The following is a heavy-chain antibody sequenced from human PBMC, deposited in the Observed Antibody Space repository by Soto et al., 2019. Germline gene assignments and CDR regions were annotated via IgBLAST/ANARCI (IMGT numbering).Heavy chain of an antibody. J-gene: IGHJ6*02. Sequence: GGSLRLSCAASGFTFSNYWVTWVRQAPGKGLEWVANINQDGSDKLYVDSVKGRFTISRDNAKYSLYLQMDSLRAEDTAVYYCARHEASYYYAVDVWGQGTTVTVS. CDR1: GFTFSNYW. CDR3: ARHEASYYYAVDV. V-gene: IGHV3-7*01. CDR2: INQDGSDK.